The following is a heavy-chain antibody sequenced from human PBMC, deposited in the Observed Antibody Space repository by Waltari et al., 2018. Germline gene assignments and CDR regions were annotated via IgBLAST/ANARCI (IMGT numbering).Heavy chain of an antibody. D-gene: IGHD1-26*01. CDR1: GGTLDNYV. Sequence: QVQLVQSGAEVKTPGSSVSVSCQASGGTLDNYVINWVRQAPGHGLEWLGRIFTGPGLVTFAEKVHGRVAFKADSSTTTAHMELSNLQLDDTAVYFCTGGDIRVEPNGAFDIWGQGTAVAVFS. CDR2: IFTGPGLV. V-gene: IGHV1-69*04. J-gene: IGHJ3*02. CDR3: TGGDIRVEPNGAFDI.